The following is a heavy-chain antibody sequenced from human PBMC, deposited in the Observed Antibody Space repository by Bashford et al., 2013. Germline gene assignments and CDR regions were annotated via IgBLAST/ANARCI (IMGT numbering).Heavy chain of an antibody. CDR2: MNPNSGNT. V-gene: IGHV1-8*01. Sequence: ASVKVSCKASGYTFTSYDINWVRQATGQGLEWMGWMNPNSGNTGYAQKFQGRVTMTRNTSISTAYMELSSLRSEDTAVYYCARRSVTIFGVVIAPEFDPWGQGTLVTVSS. D-gene: IGHD3-3*01. CDR3: ARRSVTIFGVVIAPEFDP. CDR1: GYTFTSYD. J-gene: IGHJ5*02.